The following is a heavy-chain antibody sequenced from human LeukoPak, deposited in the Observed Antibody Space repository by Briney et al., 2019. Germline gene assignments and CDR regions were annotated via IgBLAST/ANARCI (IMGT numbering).Heavy chain of an antibody. CDR2: IYYSGST. V-gene: IGHV4-59*01. J-gene: IGHJ6*03. CDR1: GGSISSYY. D-gene: IGHD2/OR15-2a*01. CDR3: ARRRFLGYYYYMDV. Sequence: SETLSLTCTVSGGSISSYYWSWIRQPPGKGLEWIGYIYYSGSTNYNPSLKSRVTISVDTSKNQFSLKLSSVTAADTAVYYCARRRFLGYYYYMDVWGKGTTVTVSS.